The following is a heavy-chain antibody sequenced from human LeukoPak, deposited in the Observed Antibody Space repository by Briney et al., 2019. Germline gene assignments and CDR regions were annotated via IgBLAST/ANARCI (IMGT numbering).Heavy chain of an antibody. J-gene: IGHJ4*02. CDR2: ISYDGSNK. D-gene: IGHD3-10*01. V-gene: IGHV3-30*04. CDR3: SGTPRYYGRYYFVY. CDR1: GFTFSSYA. Sequence: GGSLRLSCAASGFTFSSYAMHWVRQAPGKGLEWVAVISYDGSNKYYADSVKGRFTISRDNSKNTLYLQMNSLRAEDTAVYYCSGTPRYYGRYYFVYWGQGTLVTVSS.